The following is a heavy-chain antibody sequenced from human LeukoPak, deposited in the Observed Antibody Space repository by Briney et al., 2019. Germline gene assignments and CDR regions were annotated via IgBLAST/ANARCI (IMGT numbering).Heavy chain of an antibody. J-gene: IGHJ4*02. CDR2: IYSAGST. D-gene: IGHD2-8*01. Sequence: GGSLRLSCTASGFTISSTYMSWVRQAPGKGLEWVSIIYSAGSTYYADSVKGRFTISRDNSKNTLYLQMNSLRAEDTAVYYCAKGHCTNGICWLDWGQGTLVTVSS. CDR1: GFTISSTY. V-gene: IGHV3-53*01. CDR3: AKGHCTNGICWLD.